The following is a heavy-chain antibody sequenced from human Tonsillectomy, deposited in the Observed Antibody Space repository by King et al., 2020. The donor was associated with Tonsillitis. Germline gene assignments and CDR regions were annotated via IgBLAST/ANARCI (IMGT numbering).Heavy chain of an antibody. V-gene: IGHV3-48*03. CDR3: MRDRYSSGRFGDY. J-gene: IGHJ4*02. D-gene: IGHD6-19*01. CDR1: GFTFNIYE. CDR2: ISESGSRI. Sequence: VQLVESGGGLVQPGGSLRLSCAASGFTFNIYEMNWVRQAPGKGLEWISYISESGSRIYYSDSVKGRFTISRDNSKNSLYLQMNSLRAEDTAVYYCMRDRYSSGRFGDYWGQGTLVTVSS.